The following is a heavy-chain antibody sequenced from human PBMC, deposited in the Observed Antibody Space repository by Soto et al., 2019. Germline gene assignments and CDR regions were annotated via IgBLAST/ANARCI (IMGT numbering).Heavy chain of an antibody. J-gene: IGHJ4*02. CDR3: GKVSTYYYDSTFDY. CDR2: ISYDGNYK. Sequence: QRISCAAPGNSLDLDGMHSIRQDPGKGLEWVAIISYDGNYKHHADSVKGRFTISRDNSKNTLYLQMNSLRAEDTAVYYCGKVSTYYYDSTFDYWGQGTLVTVSS. D-gene: IGHD3-22*01. CDR1: GNSLDLDG. V-gene: IGHV3-30*18.